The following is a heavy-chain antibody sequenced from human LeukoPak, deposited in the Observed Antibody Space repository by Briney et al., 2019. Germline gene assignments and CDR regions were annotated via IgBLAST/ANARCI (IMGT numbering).Heavy chain of an antibody. D-gene: IGHD4-17*01. V-gene: IGHV4-31*03. J-gene: IGHJ2*01. CDR2: IYYSGST. CDR1: GGSISSGGYY. CDR3: ARSQHTTNWYFDL. Sequence: PSETLSLTCTVSGGSISSGGYYWRWIRQHPGKGLEWIGYIYYSGSTYYNPSLKSRVTISVDTSKNQFSLKLSSVTAADTAVYHCARSQHTTNWYFDLWGRGTLVTVSS.